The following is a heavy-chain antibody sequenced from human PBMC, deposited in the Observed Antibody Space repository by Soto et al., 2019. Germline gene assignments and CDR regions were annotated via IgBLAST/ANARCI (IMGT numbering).Heavy chain of an antibody. Sequence: ASVKVSCNASGYTFTCYYIHWVRQAPGQGLEWMGWINPKSGGTNYAQKFQGRVTMTRDTSISRAYMELSGLRSDDTALYYCARVKITGSLRYYYGMYVWGQGTTVTVSS. J-gene: IGHJ6*02. D-gene: IGHD1-20*01. V-gene: IGHV1-2*02. CDR3: ARVKITGSLRYYYGMYV. CDR2: INPKSGGT. CDR1: GYTFTCYY.